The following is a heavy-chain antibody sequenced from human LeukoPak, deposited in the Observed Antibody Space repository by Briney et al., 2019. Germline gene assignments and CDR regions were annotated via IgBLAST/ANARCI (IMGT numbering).Heavy chain of an antibody. CDR3: ARGGYSYGYSAAWFDY. CDR2: IYYSGST. CDR1: GGSISSGGYY. J-gene: IGHJ4*02. V-gene: IGHV4-61*08. D-gene: IGHD5-18*01. Sequence: SQTLSLTCTVSGGSISSGGYYWSWIRQHPGKGLEWIGYIYYSGSTNYNPSLKSRVTISVDTSKNQFSLKLSSVTAADTAVYYCARGGYSYGYSAAWFDYWGQGTLVTVSS.